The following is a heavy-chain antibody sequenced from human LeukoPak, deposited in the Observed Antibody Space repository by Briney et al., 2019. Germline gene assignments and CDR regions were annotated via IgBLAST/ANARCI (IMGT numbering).Heavy chain of an antibody. V-gene: IGHV3-64D*06. CDR3: ARAGGLSYPFDY. Sequence: GGSLRLSCSASGFTFSIYTMYWVRQAPGKGLEYVSTISGSGTGYSTYYADSVKGRFTISRDNSMSTLYLQMSSLRTEDTAVYYCARAGGLSYPFDYWGQGTLVTVSS. D-gene: IGHD2/OR15-2a*01. J-gene: IGHJ4*02. CDR1: GFTFSIYT. CDR2: ISGSGTGYST.